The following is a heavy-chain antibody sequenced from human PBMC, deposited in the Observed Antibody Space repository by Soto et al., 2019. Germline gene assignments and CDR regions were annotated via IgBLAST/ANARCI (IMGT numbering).Heavy chain of an antibody. CDR2: ISGSGGSI. CDR1: GFTFSSYA. J-gene: IGHJ4*02. D-gene: IGHD6-19*01. Sequence: EVRLLESGGGLVQPGGSLRLSCAASGFTFSSYAMSWVRQAPGKGLEWVSAISGSGGSIYYADSVKGRFTISRDNSKNTLYLQMNSLRAEDTAVYYCAKGLPVAGTGPADYWGQGTLVTVSS. V-gene: IGHV3-23*01. CDR3: AKGLPVAGTGPADY.